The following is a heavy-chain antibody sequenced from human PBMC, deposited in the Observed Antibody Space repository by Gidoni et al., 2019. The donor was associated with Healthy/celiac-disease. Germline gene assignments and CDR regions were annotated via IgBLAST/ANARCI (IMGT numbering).Heavy chain of an antibody. CDR3: ASLTWADYGSGRGWFDP. CDR2: IYHSGTT. CDR1: GGSLGTSNW. J-gene: IGHJ5*02. D-gene: IGHD3-10*01. V-gene: IGHV4-4*02. Sequence: QVQLQESGPALVKPSWTLCPTAAVSGGSLGTSNWSTWVRQPPGKGLELIGEIYHSGTTNYNPALKSRVTISVDKSKNQFSLKLSSVTAADTAVYYCASLTWADYGSGRGWFDPWGQGTLVAVSS.